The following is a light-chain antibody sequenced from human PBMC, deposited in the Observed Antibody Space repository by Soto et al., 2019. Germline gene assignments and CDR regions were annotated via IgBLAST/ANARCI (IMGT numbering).Light chain of an antibody. J-gene: IGKJ1*01. CDR3: QQYSDWPRT. CDR2: GAS. V-gene: IGKV3-15*01. Sequence: EIVMTQSPATLSVSPGERATLSCRASQSVRSNLAWYQQKPGQAPRLLFYGASTRAAGIPARFSGSGSGTDFTLTISSLQTEDFAVYYCQQYSDWPRTVGQGTKVDIK. CDR1: QSVRSN.